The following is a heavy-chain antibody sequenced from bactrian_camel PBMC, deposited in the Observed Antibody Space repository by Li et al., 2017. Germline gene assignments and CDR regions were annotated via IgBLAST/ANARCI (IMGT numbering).Heavy chain of an antibody. J-gene: IGHJ4*01. Sequence: QLVESGGESVQAGGSLRLSCVASGATQDIGCIGWFRQAPGKEREGVARINTRYGVTYYADSVKGRFAISQDNTKNVLYLQMNSLQPEDTAMYYCAARQPCRVWLGYEDPGEYNIWGQGTQVTVS. CDR2: INTRYGVT. CDR3: AARQPCRVWLGYEDPGEYNI. V-gene: IGHV3S63*01. CDR1: GATQDIGC. D-gene: IGHD1*01.